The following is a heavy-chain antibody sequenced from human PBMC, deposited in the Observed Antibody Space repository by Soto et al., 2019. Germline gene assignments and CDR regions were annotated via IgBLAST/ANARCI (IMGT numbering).Heavy chain of an antibody. J-gene: IGHJ4*02. D-gene: IGHD6-13*01. Sequence: LRLAYAASGVTFSSYAMSWVRQAPGKGLEWVSAISGSGGSTYYADSVKGRFTISRDNSKNTLYLQMNSLRAEDTAVYYCAKTRAAGYDYWGQGTLVTVSS. CDR3: AKTRAAGYDY. CDR2: ISGSGGST. V-gene: IGHV3-23*01. CDR1: GVTFSSYA.